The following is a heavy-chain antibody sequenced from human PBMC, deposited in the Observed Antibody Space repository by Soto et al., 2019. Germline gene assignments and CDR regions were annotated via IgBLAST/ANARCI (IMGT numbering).Heavy chain of an antibody. V-gene: IGHV3-23*05. J-gene: IGHJ5*01. CDR2: IDSDGTDT. D-gene: IGHD1-26*01. CDR1: GFTFYTYA. CDR3: AKGRLAVGSDWFDS. Sequence: PGGSLRLSCEASGFTFYTYAMIWGRQAPGKELEWVTAIDSDGTDTYYADFVKGRFTVSRDNSKNTLYLQMRSLTAEDTALYYCAKGRLAVGSDWFDSWGPGTLVTVSS.